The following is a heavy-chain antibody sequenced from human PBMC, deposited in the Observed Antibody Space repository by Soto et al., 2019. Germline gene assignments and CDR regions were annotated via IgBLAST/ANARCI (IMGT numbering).Heavy chain of an antibody. Sequence: QVQLVESGGGVVQPGRSLRLSCAASGFTFSSYGMHWVRQAPGKGREWVAVIWYDGSNKYYADSVKGRFTISRDNSKNTLYLQMNSLRAEDTAVYYCASDGGSEPFDYWGQGTLVTVSS. CDR1: GFTFSSYG. CDR2: IWYDGSNK. J-gene: IGHJ4*02. V-gene: IGHV3-33*01. D-gene: IGHD3-16*01. CDR3: ASDGGSEPFDY.